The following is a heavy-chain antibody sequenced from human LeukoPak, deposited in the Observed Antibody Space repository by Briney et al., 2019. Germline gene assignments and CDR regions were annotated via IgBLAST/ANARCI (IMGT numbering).Heavy chain of an antibody. CDR1: GGSISSSSYY. D-gene: IGHD2-21*02. Sequence: SETLSLTCTVSGGSISSSSYYWGWIRQPPGKGLEWIGSICYSGSTYYNPSLKSRVTISVDTSKNQFSLKLSSVTAADTAVYYCARTVSVVVTAIFDYWGQGTLVTVSS. CDR3: ARTVSVVVTAIFDY. CDR2: ICYSGST. V-gene: IGHV4-39*07. J-gene: IGHJ4*02.